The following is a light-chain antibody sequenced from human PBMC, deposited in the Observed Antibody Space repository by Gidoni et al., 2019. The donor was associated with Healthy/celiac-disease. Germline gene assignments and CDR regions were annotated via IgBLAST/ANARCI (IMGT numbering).Light chain of an antibody. V-gene: IGKV4-1*01. CDR2: WAS. CDR1: QSVLYSSNNKNY. J-gene: IGKJ4*01. CDR3: QQYYSTPLT. Sequence: VITSPLDSLAVSLGERATINCKSSQSVLYSSNNKNYLAWYQQKPGQPPKLLIYWASTRESGVPDRFSGSGSGTDFTLTISSLQAEDVAVYYCQQYYSTPLTFGGGTKVEIK.